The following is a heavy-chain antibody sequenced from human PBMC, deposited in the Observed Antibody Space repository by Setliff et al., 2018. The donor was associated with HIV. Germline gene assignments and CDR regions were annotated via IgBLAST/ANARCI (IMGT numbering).Heavy chain of an antibody. Sequence: PGESLTISCAASGFCFSGYWMSWVRQAPGKGLEWVANIKEDGSEEYYVDSVKGRFTISRDNAKSALYLQMNSLRVEDTAVYYCARDQLWSKATFDIWGQGTMVTVSS. J-gene: IGHJ3*02. CDR2: IKEDGSEE. CDR3: ARDQLWSKATFDI. CDR1: GFCFSGYW. D-gene: IGHD5-18*01. V-gene: IGHV3-7*01.